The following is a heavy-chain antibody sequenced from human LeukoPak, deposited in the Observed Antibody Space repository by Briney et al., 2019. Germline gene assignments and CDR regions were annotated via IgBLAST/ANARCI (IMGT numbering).Heavy chain of an antibody. J-gene: IGHJ4*02. Sequence: PGGSLRLSCAASGFTVSSNYVNWVRQVPGKGLEWVSYISLSGTTIYYADSVRGRFTLSRDNAKNSVYLQMNSLRDEDTAVYYCARDYGSHGEYFDYWGQGTLVTVSS. CDR3: ARDYGSHGEYFDY. CDR1: GFTVSSNY. CDR2: ISLSGTTI. V-gene: IGHV3-48*02. D-gene: IGHD3-10*01.